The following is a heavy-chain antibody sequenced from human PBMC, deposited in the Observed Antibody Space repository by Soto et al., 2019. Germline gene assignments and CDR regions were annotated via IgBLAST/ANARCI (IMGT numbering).Heavy chain of an antibody. CDR3: ARGRGTMLRGVPNNFKWFDP. CDR1: GDSITSGSYF. V-gene: IGHV4-31*03. J-gene: IGHJ5*02. Sequence: SETLSLTCTVSGDSITSGSYFWSWIRQHPGKGLEWIGYIHYSGTTYYNPSLKSRISISSDTSKNQFSLKLSSVTAADTAVYYCARGRGTMLRGVPNNFKWFDPWGQGTLVTVSS. D-gene: IGHD3-10*01. CDR2: IHYSGTT.